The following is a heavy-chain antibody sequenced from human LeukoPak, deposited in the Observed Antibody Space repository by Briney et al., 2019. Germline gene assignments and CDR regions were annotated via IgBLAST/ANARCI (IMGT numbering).Heavy chain of an antibody. V-gene: IGHV3-48*01. CDR3: ARDKSGSYFFPFDY. CDR1: GFTFSSCS. D-gene: IGHD1-26*01. CDR2: ISDRSSTK. Sequence: GSLRLSCAASGFTFSSCSMNWVRQAPGKGLEWVSYISDRSSTKYYADSVKGRFTISRDNAKNSVFLQMNSLRAEDTAVYYCARDKSGSYFFPFDYWGQGTLVTVSS. J-gene: IGHJ4*02.